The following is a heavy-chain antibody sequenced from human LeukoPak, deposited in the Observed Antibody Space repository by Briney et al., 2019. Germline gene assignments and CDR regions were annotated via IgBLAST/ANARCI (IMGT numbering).Heavy chain of an antibody. CDR3: AKGYYYDSSAYGPLDY. CDR2: ISWDGGST. Sequence: GGSLRLSCAASGFTFDDYAVHWVRQAPGKGLEWVSLISWDGGSTYYADSVKGRFTISRDNSKNSLYLQMNSLRAEDTALYYCAKGYYYDSSAYGPLDYWGQGTLVTVSS. D-gene: IGHD3-22*01. V-gene: IGHV3-43D*03. J-gene: IGHJ4*02. CDR1: GFTFDDYA.